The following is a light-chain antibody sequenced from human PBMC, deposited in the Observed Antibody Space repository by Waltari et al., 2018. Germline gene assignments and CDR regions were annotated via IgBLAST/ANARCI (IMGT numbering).Light chain of an antibody. Sequence: QSALTQPPSASGSPGQSVTISCAGTSSDVGGYNYVSWYQHHPGKAPKLIIYEVTKRPSGVPDRFSGSKSGNTASLTVSGLQAEDESDYYCSSYGGSNNFYVFGTGTTVSVL. CDR1: SSDVGGYNY. J-gene: IGLJ1*01. CDR3: SSYGGSNNFYV. V-gene: IGLV2-8*01. CDR2: EVT.